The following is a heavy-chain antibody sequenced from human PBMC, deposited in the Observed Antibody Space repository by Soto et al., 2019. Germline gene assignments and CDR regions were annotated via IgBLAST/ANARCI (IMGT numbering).Heavy chain of an antibody. CDR2: IYYSGNT. Sequence: KPSETLSLTCTVSGSSISSGVHYWSWIRQHPGKGLEWIGYIYYSGNTYYNPSLRSRAIISVDTSKIQFSLKLRSVTAADTAVYYCARATKGNYYDSSGYDNWFDPWGQGTLVTDS. CDR3: ARATKGNYYDSSGYDNWFDP. V-gene: IGHV4-31*03. D-gene: IGHD3-22*01. J-gene: IGHJ5*02. CDR1: GSSISSGVHY.